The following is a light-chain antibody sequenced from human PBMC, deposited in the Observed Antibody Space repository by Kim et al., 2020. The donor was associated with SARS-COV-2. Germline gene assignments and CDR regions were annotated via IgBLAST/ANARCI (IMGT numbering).Light chain of an antibody. CDR1: KLGDKY. J-gene: IGLJ2*01. V-gene: IGLV3-1*01. Sequence: SYELTQPPSVSVSPGQIATISCSGDKLGDKYACWYQQKPGQSPVLVIYQDTKRPSGIPERFSGSNSGNTATLTISGTQAMDEADYYCQAWDSSTAVFGGGTQLTAL. CDR3: QAWDSSTAV. CDR2: QDT.